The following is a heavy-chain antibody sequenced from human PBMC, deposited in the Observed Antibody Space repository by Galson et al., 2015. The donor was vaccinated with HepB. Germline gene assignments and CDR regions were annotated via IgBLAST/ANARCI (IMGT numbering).Heavy chain of an antibody. CDR1: GFTFSDYY. V-gene: IGHV3-11*06. J-gene: IGHJ4*02. CDR2: ISSSTIYT. CDR3: ARVADSDYGDPAHFDS. Sequence: SLGLSCAAYGFTFSDYYMRWIGQAPGKGLECLPDISSSTIYTNHAAYVKGRFNIPRDNVKNSMHLQMNSLRAEDTAVHYCARVADSDYGDPAHFDSWGLGTLVTVSS. D-gene: IGHD4-17*01.